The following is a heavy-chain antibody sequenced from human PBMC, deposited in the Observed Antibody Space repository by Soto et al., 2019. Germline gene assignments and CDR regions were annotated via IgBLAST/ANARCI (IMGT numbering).Heavy chain of an antibody. V-gene: IGHV3-15*01. J-gene: IGHJ4*02. CDR3: TKCVTYCGV. D-gene: IGHD2-21*01. CDR2: IKSKTDGATT. Sequence: EVQLVESGGGLVKPGGSLRLSCAASGFTFSNAWMSWVRQAPGKGLEWVGRIKSKTDGATTDYAAPVKVRFTISRDDSTNTLYLHMNSLKTEDTAVYYCTKCVTYCGVWGQGTLVTVSS. CDR1: GFTFSNAW.